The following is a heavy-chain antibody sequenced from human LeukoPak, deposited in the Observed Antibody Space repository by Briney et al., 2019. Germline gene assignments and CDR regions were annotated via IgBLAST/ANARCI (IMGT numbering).Heavy chain of an antibody. Sequence: PGGSLRLSCAASGFTFSSYAMSWVRQAPGKGLEWVSAISGSGGSTYYADSVKGRFTISRDNSKNTLYLQMNSLRAEDTAVYYCAKSEGFGELAGYYYGMDVWGQGTTVTVSS. D-gene: IGHD3-10*01. CDR1: GFTFSSYA. CDR3: AKSEGFGELAGYYYGMDV. J-gene: IGHJ6*02. V-gene: IGHV3-23*01. CDR2: ISGSGGST.